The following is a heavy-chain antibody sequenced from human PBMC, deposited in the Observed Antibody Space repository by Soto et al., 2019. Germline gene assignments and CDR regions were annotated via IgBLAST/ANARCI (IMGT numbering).Heavy chain of an antibody. V-gene: IGHV3-15*07. CDR3: STDQWFGEHFDY. D-gene: IGHD3-10*01. Sequence: EVQLVESGGGLVKPGGSLRLSCAASGFTFSNAWMNWVRQAPGKGLEWVGRIKSKTDGGTTDYAAPVKGRFTISRDDSKNTLYLQMNSLKTEDTAVYYCSTDQWFGEHFDYWGQGTLVTVSS. CDR2: IKSKTDGGTT. J-gene: IGHJ4*02. CDR1: GFTFSNAW.